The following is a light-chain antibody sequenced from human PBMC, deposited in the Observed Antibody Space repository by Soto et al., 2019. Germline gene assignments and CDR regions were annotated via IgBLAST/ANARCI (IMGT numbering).Light chain of an antibody. J-gene: IGKJ1*01. V-gene: IGKV3-20*01. CDR3: QQYGSSGT. CDR2: DTS. CDR1: QSLTNRY. Sequence: QSPDTLSLAPVSRATLSCRASQSLTNRYIAWYQVKPGQAPRLLIYDTSSRATGIPDRFSGSGSGTEFTLTITRLESEDFAVYYCQQYGSSGTFGQGTKVDI.